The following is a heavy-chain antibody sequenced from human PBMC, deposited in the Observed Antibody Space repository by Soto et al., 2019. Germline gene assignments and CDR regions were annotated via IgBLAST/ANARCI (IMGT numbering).Heavy chain of an antibody. J-gene: IGHJ5*02. CDR2: IVVGSGNT. CDR1: GFTFTISA. V-gene: IGHV1-58*01. Sequence: SVKVSCKASGFTFTISAVQCVRQARGQRLEWIGWIVVGSGNTNYAQKFQERVTITRDMSTSTAYMELSSLRSEDTAVYYCAAAPGYFDWLSDNWFDPWGQGTLVTV. CDR3: AAAPGYFDWLSDNWFDP. D-gene: IGHD3-9*01.